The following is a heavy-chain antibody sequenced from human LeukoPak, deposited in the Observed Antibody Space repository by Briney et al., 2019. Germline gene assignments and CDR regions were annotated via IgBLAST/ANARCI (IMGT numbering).Heavy chain of an antibody. J-gene: IGHJ4*02. CDR3: ARGGTTVIAPVY. CDR2: IYYRGGT. V-gene: IGHV4-30-4*01. D-gene: IGHD4-23*01. CDR1: GGSISSDGYY. Sequence: SQTLSLTCTVSGGSISSDGYYWSWIRQPPGEGLEWIGYIYYRGGTYYNPSHRSRVTISVDTSKNQFSLKLSSVTAADTAVYYSARGGTTVIAPVYWGQGTLVTVSS.